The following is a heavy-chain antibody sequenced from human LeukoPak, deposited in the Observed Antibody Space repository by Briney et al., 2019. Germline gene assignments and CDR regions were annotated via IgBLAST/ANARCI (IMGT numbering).Heavy chain of an antibody. Sequence: GGSLRLSCTASGFTFSSHAFHWVRQAPGKGLEWVAIISYDGNSKFYADSVKGRFTISRDNAKNSLYLQMNSLRAEDTAVYYCARDRATYYYDSTGYSGLLNYFDYWGQGTLVTVSS. D-gene: IGHD3-22*01. V-gene: IGHV3-30-3*01. J-gene: IGHJ4*02. CDR1: GFTFSSHA. CDR3: ARDRATYYYDSTGYSGLLNYFDY. CDR2: ISYDGNSK.